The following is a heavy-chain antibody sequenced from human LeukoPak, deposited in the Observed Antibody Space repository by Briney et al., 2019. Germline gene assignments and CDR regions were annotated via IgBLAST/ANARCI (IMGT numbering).Heavy chain of an antibody. CDR2: ISGSGGST. D-gene: IGHD2-21*02. J-gene: IGHJ4*02. V-gene: IGHV3-23*01. Sequence: PGGSLRLSCAVSGFTFSSCAMSWVRQAPGKGLEWVSAISGSGGSTYYADSVKGRFTISRDNSKNTLYLQMNSLRAEDTAVYYCAKVAHCGGDCYPDYWGQGTLVTVSS. CDR3: AKVAHCGGDCYPDY. CDR1: GFTFSSCA.